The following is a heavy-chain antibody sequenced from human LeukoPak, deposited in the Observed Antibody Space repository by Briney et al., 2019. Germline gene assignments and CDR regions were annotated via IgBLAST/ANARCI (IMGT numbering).Heavy chain of an antibody. Sequence: SETLSLTCTVSGDYISRGEYYWSWIRQHPGKGLEWIGYIYYSGTTYYSPSLESRVTISLDTSKNQFSLKLRSVTAADTAVYYCARHHDYGDYTGVSYFDYWGQGTLVTVSS. D-gene: IGHD4-17*01. CDR2: IYYSGTT. CDR3: ARHHDYGDYTGVSYFDY. V-gene: IGHV4-31*03. J-gene: IGHJ4*02. CDR1: GDYISRGEYY.